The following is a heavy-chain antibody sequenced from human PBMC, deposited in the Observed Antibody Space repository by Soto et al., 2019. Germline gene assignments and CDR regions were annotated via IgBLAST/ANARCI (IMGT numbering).Heavy chain of an antibody. Sequence: GASVKVSCKASGGTFSSYAISWVRQAPGQGLEWMGGIIPIFGTANYAQKFQGRVTITADESTSTAYMELSSLRSEDTAVYYCARGYCTNGVCYTDWFDPWGQGTLVTVSS. D-gene: IGHD2-8*01. CDR3: ARGYCTNGVCYTDWFDP. CDR1: GGTFSSYA. V-gene: IGHV1-69*13. CDR2: IIPIFGTA. J-gene: IGHJ5*02.